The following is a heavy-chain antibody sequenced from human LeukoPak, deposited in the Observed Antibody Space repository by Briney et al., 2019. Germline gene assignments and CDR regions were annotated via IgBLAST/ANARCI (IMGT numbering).Heavy chain of an antibody. CDR2: IRYDGSNM. Sequence: GGSLRLSCAASGFAFSSYGMHWVRQAPGKGLEWLAVIRYDGSNMYYTDSVKGRFTISRDNSKNTLYLQMNSLRAEDTAVYYCARDHVDTAMAPSDGMDVWGQGTTVTVSS. CDR1: GFAFSSYG. CDR3: ARDHVDTAMAPSDGMDV. J-gene: IGHJ6*02. V-gene: IGHV3-33*01. D-gene: IGHD5-18*01.